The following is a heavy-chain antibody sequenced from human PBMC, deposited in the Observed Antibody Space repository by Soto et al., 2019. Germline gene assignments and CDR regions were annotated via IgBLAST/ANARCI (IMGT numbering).Heavy chain of an antibody. CDR1: GGSFSGYY. CDR2: INHSGST. J-gene: IGHJ4*02. D-gene: IGHD3-10*01. Sequence: SETLSLTCAVYGGSFSGYYWSWVRQPPGKGLEWIGEINHSGSTNYNPSLKSRVTISVDTSKNQFSLKLSSVTAADTAVYYCARGAATVRGVIDFDYWGQGTLVTVSS. CDR3: ARGAATVRGVIDFDY. V-gene: IGHV4-34*01.